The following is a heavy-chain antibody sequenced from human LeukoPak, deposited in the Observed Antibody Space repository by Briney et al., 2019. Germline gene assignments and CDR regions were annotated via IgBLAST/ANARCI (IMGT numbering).Heavy chain of an antibody. V-gene: IGHV3-21*01. CDR1: RLTFNIYS. D-gene: IGHD1-1*01. CDR2: ISSGSSYI. Sequence: PGGSLRLSCAASRLTFNIYSMNWVRQAPGKGPEWVSSISSGSSYIYYADSVKGRFTISRDNAKNSLYLQMNSLRAEDTAVYYCARGLGLRTGNWYFDLWGRGTLVTVSS. CDR3: ARGLGLRTGNWYFDL. J-gene: IGHJ2*01.